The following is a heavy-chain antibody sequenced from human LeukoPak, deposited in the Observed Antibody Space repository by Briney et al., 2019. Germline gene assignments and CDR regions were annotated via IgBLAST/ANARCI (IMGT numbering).Heavy chain of an antibody. CDR2: ISAYNGNT. Sequence: GASVTVSCKASGYTFTSYGISWVRQAPGQGLEWMGWISAYNGNTNYAQKLQGRVTMTTDTSTSTAYMELRGLRSDDTAVYYCARALTRSDFWSGYYKVDAFDIWGQGTMVTVSS. D-gene: IGHD3-3*01. CDR3: ARALTRSDFWSGYYKVDAFDI. J-gene: IGHJ3*02. V-gene: IGHV1-18*01. CDR1: GYTFTSYG.